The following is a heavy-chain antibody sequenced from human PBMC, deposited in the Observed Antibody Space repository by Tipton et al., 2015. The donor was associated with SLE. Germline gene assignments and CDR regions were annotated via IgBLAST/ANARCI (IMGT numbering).Heavy chain of an antibody. CDR3: ARTGGRDAFDF. Sequence: TLSLTCNVSGGSIRSYYWSWIRQATGKGLEWIGYMYYNESPYYNATLKSRVTMSVDTSKNQFSLKLSFVTAADTAVYYCARTGGRDAFDFWGQGTLVTVSS. V-gene: IGHV4-59*08. D-gene: IGHD2-15*01. CDR1: GGSIRSYY. CDR2: MYYNESP. J-gene: IGHJ3*01.